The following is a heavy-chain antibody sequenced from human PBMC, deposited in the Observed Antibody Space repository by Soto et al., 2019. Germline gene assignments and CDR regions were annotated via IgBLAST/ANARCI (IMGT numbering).Heavy chain of an antibody. CDR2: IYYGGTT. V-gene: IGHV4-30-2*01. Sequence: TLSLTCSVSGGSISSGSFSWSWIRQPLGKGLEWIACIYYGGTTYYNPSLKSRVTMSVDRSKNQFSLELGSVTAADTAVYYCARYSFGFAYWGRGTLVTVSS. CDR3: ARYSFGFAY. D-gene: IGHD5-18*01. J-gene: IGHJ4*02. CDR1: GGSISSGSFS.